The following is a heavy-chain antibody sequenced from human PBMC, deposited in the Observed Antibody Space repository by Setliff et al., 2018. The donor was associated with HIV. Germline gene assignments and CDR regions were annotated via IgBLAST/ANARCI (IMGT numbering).Heavy chain of an antibody. CDR1: RSTFNSHT. Sequence: ASVKVSCKASRSTFNSHTINWVRQAPGQGLDWMGRIIPILGVANYAQRFQGKVTITADKSTSTAYMELTSLRSEDTAVYYCARRGYSGYDGYYYYGMDVWGEGTTVTVSS. V-gene: IGHV1-69*02. CDR2: IIPILGVA. CDR3: ARRGYSGYDGYYYYGMDV. J-gene: IGHJ6*04. D-gene: IGHD5-12*01.